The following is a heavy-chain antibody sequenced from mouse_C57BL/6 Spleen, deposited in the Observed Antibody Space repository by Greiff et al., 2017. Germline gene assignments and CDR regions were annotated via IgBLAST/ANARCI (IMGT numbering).Heavy chain of an antibody. CDR2: IYPGDGDT. J-gene: IGHJ2*01. CDR3: ARVPGYYFDY. Sequence: VQLQQSGPELVKPGASVKISCKASGYAFSSSWMNWVKQRPGKGLEWIGRIYPGDGDTNYNGKFKGKATLTADKSSSTAYMQLSSLTSEDSAVYFCARVPGYYFDYWGQGTTLTVSS. V-gene: IGHV1-82*01. CDR1: GYAFSSSW.